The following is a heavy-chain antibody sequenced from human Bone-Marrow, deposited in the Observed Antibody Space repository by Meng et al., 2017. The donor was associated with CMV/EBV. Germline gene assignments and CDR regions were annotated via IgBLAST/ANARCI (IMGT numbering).Heavy chain of an antibody. D-gene: IGHD2-21*01. Sequence: GESLKISCAASGFTFSSYSMNWVRQAPGKGLEWVASISNSGAYIYYSDSVKGRFTISRDNALNSLFLHMDSLRAEDSAVYYCARDVSPRSSAYFAIYYFYALDVWGQGTTVTVSS. CDR2: ISNSGAYI. J-gene: IGHJ6*02. CDR1: GFTFSSYS. CDR3: ARDVSPRSSAYFAIYYFYALDV. V-gene: IGHV3-21*01.